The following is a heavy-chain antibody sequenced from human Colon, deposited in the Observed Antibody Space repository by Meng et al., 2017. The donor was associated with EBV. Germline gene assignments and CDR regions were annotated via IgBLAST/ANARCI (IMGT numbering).Heavy chain of an antibody. J-gene: IGHJ4*02. CDR3: ASSDCSGGTCYLDC. D-gene: IGHD2-15*01. CDR2: INHVGST. V-gene: IGHV4-34*01. Sequence: QVAPQQLGPRLLQPSDPLALTCSCHGGSFSDSYWTWIRQPPGKGLEWIGEINHVGSTTYNPSLKSRVTISVDTSKNQFSLKLSSVTAADAAVYYCASSDCSGGTCYLDCWGQGTLVTVSS. CDR1: GGSFSDSY.